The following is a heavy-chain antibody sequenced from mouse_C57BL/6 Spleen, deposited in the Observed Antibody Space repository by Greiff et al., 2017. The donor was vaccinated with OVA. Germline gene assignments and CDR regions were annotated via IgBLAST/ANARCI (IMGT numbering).Heavy chain of an antibody. J-gene: IGHJ2*01. CDR2: IDPEDGET. CDR3: ARLSQYYFDY. Sequence: VQLKESGAELVKPGASVKLSCTASGFNIKDYYMHWVKQRTEQGLEWIGRIDPEDGETKYAPKFQGKATITADTSSNTAYLQLSSLTSEDTAVYYCARLSQYYFDYWGQGTTLTVSS. CDR1: GFNIKDYY. V-gene: IGHV14-2*01.